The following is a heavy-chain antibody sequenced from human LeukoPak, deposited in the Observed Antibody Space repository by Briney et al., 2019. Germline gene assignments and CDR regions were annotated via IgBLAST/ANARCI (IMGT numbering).Heavy chain of an antibody. CDR1: GGSISSSSYY. CDR2: IYYSGST. CDR3: ARHPVHSSGWYLSAFDI. D-gene: IGHD6-19*01. Sequence: SETLSLTCTVSGGSISSSSYYWGWIRQPPGKGLEWTGSIYYSGSTYYNLSLTSRVTICVDTSKNQFSLKLSSVTAADTAVYYCARHPVHSSGWYLSAFDIWGQGTMVTVSS. V-gene: IGHV4-39*01. J-gene: IGHJ3*02.